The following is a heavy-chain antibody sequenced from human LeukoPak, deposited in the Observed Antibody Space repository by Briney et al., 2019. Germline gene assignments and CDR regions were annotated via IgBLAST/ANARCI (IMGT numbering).Heavy chain of an antibody. CDR2: IYSGGST. CDR3: ARDPYKYYYDSSGYYGI. V-gene: IGHV3-66*02. CDR1: GFTVSSNY. Sequence: GGSLRLSCAASGFTVSSNYMSWVRQPPGKGREWVSVIYSGGSTYYADSVKGRFTISRDNSKNTLYLQMNSLRAEDTAVYYCARDPYKYYYDSSGYYGIWGQGTMVTVSS. J-gene: IGHJ3*02. D-gene: IGHD3-22*01.